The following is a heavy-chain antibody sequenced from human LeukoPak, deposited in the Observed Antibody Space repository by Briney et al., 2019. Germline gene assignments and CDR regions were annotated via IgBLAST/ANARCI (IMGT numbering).Heavy chain of an antibody. V-gene: IGHV3-48*03. J-gene: IGHJ6*03. CDR3: ARQTGITIFLYYYYYMDV. CDR2: ISSSGTTI. CDR1: GFIFSSYE. Sequence: GGSLRLSCAASGFIFSSYEMSWVRQAPGKGLEGVSYISSSGTTIYYADSVKGRFIISRDNAKNSLYLQMNSLRAEDTAVYYCARQTGITIFLYYYYYMDVWGKGTTVTISS. D-gene: IGHD3-9*01.